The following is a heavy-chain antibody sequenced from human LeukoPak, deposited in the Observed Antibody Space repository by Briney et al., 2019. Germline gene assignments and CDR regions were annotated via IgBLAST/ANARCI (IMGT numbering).Heavy chain of an antibody. CDR1: GYTFTGYY. J-gene: IGHJ6*02. CDR3: ARAFGDSSGYYSYYYCYGMDV. V-gene: IGHV1-2*02. CDR2: INPNSGGT. Sequence: ASVKVSCKASGYTFTGYYMHWVRQAPGQGLEWMGWINPNSGGTNYVQKVQGRFTMTRDTSISTAYMELSRLRSDDTAVYYCARAFGDSSGYYSYYYCYGMDVWGQGTTVTVSS. D-gene: IGHD3-22*01.